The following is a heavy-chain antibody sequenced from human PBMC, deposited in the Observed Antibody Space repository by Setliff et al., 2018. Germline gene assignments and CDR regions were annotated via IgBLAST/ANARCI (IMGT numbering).Heavy chain of an antibody. CDR2: IYYSGTT. V-gene: IGHV4-39*01. CDR1: GGSISSGSYY. D-gene: IGHD3-3*01. J-gene: IGHJ5*02. Sequence: PSETLSLTCTVSGGSISSGSYYWGWIRQPPRKGLEWIGTIYYSGTTYYSPSLKSRVTISVDTSKNQFSLKLSSVTAADTAVYYCARAPQYSNFWYALSWFDPWGQGTLVTVSS. CDR3: ARAPQYSNFWYALSWFDP.